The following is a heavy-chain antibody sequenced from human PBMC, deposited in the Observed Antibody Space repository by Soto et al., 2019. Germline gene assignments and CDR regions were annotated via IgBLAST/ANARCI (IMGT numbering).Heavy chain of an antibody. V-gene: IGHV5-51*01. D-gene: IGHD6-13*01. CDR3: ARPIAAAGSPGLEVLGYGMDV. CDR1: GYSFTSYW. J-gene: IGHJ6*02. CDR2: IYPGDSDT. Sequence: LKISCKGSGYSFTSYWIGWVRQMPGKGLEWMGIIYPGDSDTRYSPSFQGQVTISADKSISTAYLQWSSLKASDTAMYYCARPIAAAGSPGLEVLGYGMDVWGQGTTVTVSS.